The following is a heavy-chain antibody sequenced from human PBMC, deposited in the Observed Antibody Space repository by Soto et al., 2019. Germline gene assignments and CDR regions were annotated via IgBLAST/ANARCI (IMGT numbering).Heavy chain of an antibody. CDR2: IYNSVST. Sequence: SETLSLTCSVSGDSISNSYWSWIRQPPGKGLEWIAFIYNSVSTNYNPSLKSRVTISVDTSKNQFSLRLTSVTAADTAVYYCARRGGYYYPLDYWGQGTLVTVSS. D-gene: IGHD3-22*01. CDR1: GDSISNSY. CDR3: ARRGGYYYPLDY. V-gene: IGHV4-59*08. J-gene: IGHJ4*02.